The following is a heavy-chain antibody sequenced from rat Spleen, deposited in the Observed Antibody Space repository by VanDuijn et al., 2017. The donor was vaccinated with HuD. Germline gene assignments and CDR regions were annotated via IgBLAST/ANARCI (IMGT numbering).Heavy chain of an antibody. J-gene: IGHJ1*01. V-gene: IGHV5-17*01. CDR2: ILYDDTNT. D-gene: IGHD5-1*01. CDR3: ARHPQLGAFWYFDF. Sequence: EVWLVESGGGLVQPGGSLNLSCAVSGFTFSGYAMAWVRQAPKGGLEWVATILYDDTNTYYRDSVKGRFTISRHNARSTLYLQMGSLRSEDTATYFCARHPQLGAFWYFDFWGPGTVVTVSS. CDR1: GFTFSGYA.